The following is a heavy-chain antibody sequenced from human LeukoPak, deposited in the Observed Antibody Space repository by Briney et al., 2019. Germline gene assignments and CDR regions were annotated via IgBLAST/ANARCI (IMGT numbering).Heavy chain of an antibody. J-gene: IGHJ4*02. CDR3: ARGQEYLWLHKDY. CDR1: GFTFSSYN. V-gene: IGHV3-21*01. D-gene: IGHD5-18*01. Sequence: GGSPRLSCAASGFTFSSYNMNWVRQAPGKGLEWVSSIGGSGSYIFYADSVKGRFTISRDNAKNSLYLQVNSLRAEDTAVYYCARGQEYLWLHKDYWGQGTLVTVSS. CDR2: IGGSGSYI.